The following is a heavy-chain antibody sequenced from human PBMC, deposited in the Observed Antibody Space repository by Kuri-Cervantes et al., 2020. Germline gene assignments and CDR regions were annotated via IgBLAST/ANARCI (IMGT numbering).Heavy chain of an antibody. CDR2: INHSGST. J-gene: IGHJ5*02. CDR1: GGSFSGYY. Sequence: ESLKISCAVYGGSFSGYYWSRIRQPPGKGLEWIGEINHSGSTNYNPSLKSRVTISVDTSKNQFSPKLSSVTAADTAVYYCARVSGTVYNWFDPWGQGTLVTVSS. D-gene: IGHD1-1*01. CDR3: ARVSGTVYNWFDP. V-gene: IGHV4-34*01.